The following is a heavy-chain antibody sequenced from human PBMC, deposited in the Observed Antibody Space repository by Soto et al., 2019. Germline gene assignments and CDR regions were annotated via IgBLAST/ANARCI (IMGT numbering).Heavy chain of an antibody. CDR3: ARDTGRASADL. CDR2: ISHTDRLT. D-gene: IGHD6-13*01. V-gene: IGHV3-48*03. J-gene: IGHJ4*02. Sequence: EVQLAESGGDLVQPGGSLRLSCVGSGFTFSYYEMNWVRQAPGKGLERVAFISHTDRLTHYPDSVRGRFTISRDNAKNSLYLHITSLTVEDTAVYYCARDTGRASADLWGQGTLVTVSS. CDR1: GFTFSYYE.